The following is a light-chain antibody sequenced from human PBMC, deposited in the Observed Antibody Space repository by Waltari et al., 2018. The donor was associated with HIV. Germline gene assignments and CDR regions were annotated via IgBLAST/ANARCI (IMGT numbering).Light chain of an antibody. Sequence: YELTQPPSVSVSPGQTASITCSGDKLGDRYACCYQQKPGQSPVLVIYQESKRPSGIPERFSRPYSGNTASLTISGDQAMEGAESYCQAWDSGTVVFGGGTKLTVL. CDR3: QAWDSGTVV. CDR1: KLGDRY. J-gene: IGLJ2*01. V-gene: IGLV3-1*01. CDR2: QES.